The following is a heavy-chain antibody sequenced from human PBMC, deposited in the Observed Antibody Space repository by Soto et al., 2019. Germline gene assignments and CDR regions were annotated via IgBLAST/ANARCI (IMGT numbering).Heavy chain of an antibody. CDR1: GFNFANYA. V-gene: IGHV3-49*04. J-gene: IGHJ4*02. CDR3: TRYYYESSGYYVY. CDR2: IRGETNGGTA. D-gene: IGHD3-22*01. Sequence: GGSLRLSCTGSGFNFANYALTWVRQAPGKGLEWVGFIRGETNGGTADYAASLKGRITISRDDSKSIAYLEINSLQTEDTAVYYCTRYYYESSGYYVYWGQGTLVTSPQ.